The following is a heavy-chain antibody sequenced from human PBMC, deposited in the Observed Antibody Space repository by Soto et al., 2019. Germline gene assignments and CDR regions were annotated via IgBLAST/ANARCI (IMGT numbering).Heavy chain of an antibody. J-gene: IGHJ4*02. CDR2: ANSDGSSK. Sequence: GGSLRLSCAASGFTFSSYWMHWVRQAPGKGLVWVSHANSDGSSKGYADSVKGRFTISRDNAKNTLYLQMNSLRAEDTAVYYCAREYSSRSFDYWGQGTLVTVSS. D-gene: IGHD6-19*01. CDR3: AREYSSRSFDY. V-gene: IGHV3-74*01. CDR1: GFTFSSYW.